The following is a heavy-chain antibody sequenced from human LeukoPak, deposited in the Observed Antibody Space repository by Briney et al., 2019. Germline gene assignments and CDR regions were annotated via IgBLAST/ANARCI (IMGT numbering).Heavy chain of an antibody. Sequence: ASVKVSCKTSGYTFTDYYIHWVRQAPGQGPEWMGRIHPNSGGTNYAQKFQGRVTMTRDTSIITAYMELTSLTSDDTAVYYCARDRAGDPDCSFDRWGQGTLVTVSS. CDR2: IHPNSGGT. J-gene: IGHJ4*02. D-gene: IGHD4-11*01. CDR3: ARDRAGDPDCSFDR. V-gene: IGHV1-2*06. CDR1: GYTFTDYY.